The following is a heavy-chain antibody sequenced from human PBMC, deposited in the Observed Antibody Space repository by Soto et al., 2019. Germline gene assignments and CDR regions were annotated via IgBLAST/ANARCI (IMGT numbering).Heavy chain of an antibody. V-gene: IGHV4-59*08. CDR3: ARNAITMVRGVIIYFDY. J-gene: IGHJ4*02. CDR1: GGSISSYY. Sequence: PSETLSLTCTVSGGSISSYYWSWIRQPPGKGLEWIGYIYYSGSTNYNPSLKSRVTISVDTSKNQFSLKLSSVTAADTAVYYCARNAITMVRGVIIYFDYWGQRTLVTVS. CDR2: IYYSGST. D-gene: IGHD3-10*01.